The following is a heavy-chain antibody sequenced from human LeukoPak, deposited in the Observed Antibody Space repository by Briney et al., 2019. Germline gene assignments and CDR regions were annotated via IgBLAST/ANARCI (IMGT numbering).Heavy chain of an antibody. J-gene: IGHJ6*02. CDR1: GGSISSSSYY. V-gene: IGHV4-39*01. Sequence: SETLSLTCTVSGGSISSSSYYRGWIRQPPGKRLEWLGSIYYSGSTYYNPSLKSRVTISVDTSKNQFSLKLSSVSAADTAVYYCARGSFSYGMDVWGQGTTVTVSS. CDR2: IYYSGST. D-gene: IGHD3-10*01. CDR3: ARGSFSYGMDV.